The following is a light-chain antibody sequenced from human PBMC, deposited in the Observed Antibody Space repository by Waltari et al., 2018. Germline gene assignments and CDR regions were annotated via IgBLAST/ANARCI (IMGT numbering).Light chain of an antibody. V-gene: IGKV3-15*01. CDR2: GDS. J-gene: IGKJ1*01. CDR3: QQYNNWPGT. CDR1: QSVSSG. Sequence: ETVMTQSPATLSVSPGERATLSCRARQSVSSGLAWYQQKPGQAPRLLIYGDSTRATGIPARFSGSGSGTEFTLTISSLQSGDFAVYYCQQYNNWPGTFGQGTKVEIK.